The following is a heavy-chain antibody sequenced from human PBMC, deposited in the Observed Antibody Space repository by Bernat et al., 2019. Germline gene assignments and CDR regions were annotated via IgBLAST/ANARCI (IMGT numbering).Heavy chain of an antibody. CDR3: ARDLASILTCDY. CDR2: ISSSSSYI. D-gene: IGHD3-16*01. CDR1: GFTFSSYT. J-gene: IGHJ4*02. Sequence: EVQLVESGGGLVKPGGSLRLSCAASGFTFSSYTMNWVRQAPGKGLEWVSSISSSSSYIYYADSVKGRFTVSRDNPKNSLYLQMNSLRAEDTAMYFCARDLASILTCDYWGEGTLVTVSS. V-gene: IGHV3-21*01.